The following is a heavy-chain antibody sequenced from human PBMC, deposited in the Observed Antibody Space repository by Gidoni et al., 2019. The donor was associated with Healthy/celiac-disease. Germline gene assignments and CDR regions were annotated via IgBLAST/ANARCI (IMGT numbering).Heavy chain of an antibody. V-gene: IGHV3-30-3*01. CDR3: AGKSITMMRAMV. CDR2: ISYDGSNK. D-gene: IGHD3-22*01. J-gene: IGHJ4*02. CDR1: GFTFSSYA. Sequence: GVVQPGRSLRLSCAASGFTFSSYAMHWVRQAPGKGLEWVAVISYDGSNKYYADSVKGRFTISRDNSKNTLYLQMNSLRAEDTAVYYCAGKSITMMRAMVWGQGTLVTVSS.